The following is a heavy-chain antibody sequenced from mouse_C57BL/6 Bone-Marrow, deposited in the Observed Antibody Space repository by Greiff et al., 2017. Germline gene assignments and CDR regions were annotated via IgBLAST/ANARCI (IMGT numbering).Heavy chain of an antibody. CDR1: GYTFTSYW. V-gene: IGHV1-69*01. Sequence: VQLQQPGAELVMPGASVKLSCKASGYTFTSYWMHWVKQRPGQGLEWIGEIDPSDSYTNYNQKFKGKSTLTVDKSSSTAYMQLSSLTSEDSAVYYCASGVTTGYAMDYWGQGTSVTVSS. CDR3: ASGVTTGYAMDY. CDR2: IDPSDSYT. D-gene: IGHD2-2*01. J-gene: IGHJ4*01.